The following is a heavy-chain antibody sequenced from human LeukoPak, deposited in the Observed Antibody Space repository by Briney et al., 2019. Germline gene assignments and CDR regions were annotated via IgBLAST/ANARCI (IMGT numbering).Heavy chain of an antibody. CDR3: ARLSRGYNYGTEYCDY. V-gene: IGHV4-39*01. CDR1: GGSISSSSYY. CDR2: IFYSGST. Sequence: PSETLSLTCTVSGGSISSSSYYWGWIRQPPGKGLEWIGMIFYSGSTYYNPSLKSRVTMSVDTSKNKFSLKLSSVTAADTAVYYCARLSRGYNYGTEYCDYWGQGTLVTVSS. D-gene: IGHD5-18*01. J-gene: IGHJ4*02.